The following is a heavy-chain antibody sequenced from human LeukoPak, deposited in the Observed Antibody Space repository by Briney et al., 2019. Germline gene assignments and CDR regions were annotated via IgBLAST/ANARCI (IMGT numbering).Heavy chain of an antibody. J-gene: IGHJ5*02. V-gene: IGHV3-21*01. CDR2: ISSSSSYI. Sequence: GGSLRLSCAASGFTFSSYSMNWVRQAPGKGLEWVSSISSSSSYIYYADSVKGRFTISGDNAKNSLYLQMNSLRAEDTAVYYCARGPDYVGYDWLDPWGQGTLVTVSS. D-gene: IGHD4-17*01. CDR3: ARGPDYVGYDWLDP. CDR1: GFTFSSYS.